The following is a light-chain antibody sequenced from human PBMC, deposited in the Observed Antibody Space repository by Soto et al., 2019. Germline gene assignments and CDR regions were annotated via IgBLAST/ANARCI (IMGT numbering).Light chain of an antibody. J-gene: IGKJ1*01. CDR1: QNVTSW. CDR3: QQSHTFWT. V-gene: IGKV1-5*01. Sequence: DIQMTQSPSTLSASVGDRVTITCRASQNVTSWLAWYQQKPGKAPKVLIYDVSTLESGVPSRFSGSGSGTEFTLTISSLQPDDSATYYCQQSHTFWTFGQGTKV. CDR2: DVS.